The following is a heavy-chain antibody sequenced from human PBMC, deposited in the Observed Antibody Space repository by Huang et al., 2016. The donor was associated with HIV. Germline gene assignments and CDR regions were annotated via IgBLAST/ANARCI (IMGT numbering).Heavy chain of an antibody. J-gene: IGHJ6*02. D-gene: IGHD3-22*01. V-gene: IGHV1-8*01. Sequence: QVQLVQSGAEVKKPGASVKVSCKASGYTFTDYHINWVRQATGQGLEWMGWMNPKSGDTGYAQKCQGRVTMTRDASLSTAYMDLGSLRADDTAVYYCARGKHCDIRGCNWYGFGVWGQGTTVTVSS. CDR2: MNPKSGDT. CDR3: ARGKHCDIRGCNWYGFGV. CDR1: GYTFTDYH.